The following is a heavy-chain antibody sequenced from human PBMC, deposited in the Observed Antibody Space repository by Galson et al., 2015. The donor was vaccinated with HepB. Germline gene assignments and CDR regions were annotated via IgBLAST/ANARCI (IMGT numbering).Heavy chain of an antibody. J-gene: IGHJ4*02. V-gene: IGHV3-7*03. D-gene: IGHD3-3*01. CDR3: ARALEAGYDFWSGPWDH. Sequence: SLRLSCAASGFTFSNYWMSWVRQAPGKGLEWVANTKQDESEKYYVDSVKGRFTISRDNAKSSLYLQMNSLRAEDTAVYYCARALEAGYDFWSGPWDHWGQGILVTVSS. CDR1: GFTFSNYW. CDR2: TKQDESEK.